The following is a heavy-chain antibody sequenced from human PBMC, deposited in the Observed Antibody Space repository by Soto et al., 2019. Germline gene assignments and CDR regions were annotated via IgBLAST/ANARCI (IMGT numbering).Heavy chain of an antibody. V-gene: IGHV1-18*04. CDR3: ARDRGYYDCWSGYWTFFGMDV. CDR2: ISAYNGKT. Sequence: QVQLVQSGAEVKKPGASVKVSCKASGYTFTSYGISWVRQAPGQGLEWMGWISAYNGKTTYAQKLQGRGTMTTDTSTSTAYMELRSLRSDDTAVYYCARDRGYYDCWSGYWTFFGMDVWGQGTTVTVSS. CDR1: GYTFTSYG. J-gene: IGHJ6*02. D-gene: IGHD3-3*01.